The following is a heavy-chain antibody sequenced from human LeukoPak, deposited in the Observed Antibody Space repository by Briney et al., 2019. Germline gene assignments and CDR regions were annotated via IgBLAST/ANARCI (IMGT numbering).Heavy chain of an antibody. Sequence: GGSLRLSCAASGFTFSSYAMSWVRQAPGKGLEWVSAISGSGGSTYYADSVKGRFTISRDNSKNTLYLQMNSLRAEDTAVYYCAKDPDWFGSLGYYFDYWGQGTLVTVSS. D-gene: IGHD3-10*01. CDR3: AKDPDWFGSLGYYFDY. V-gene: IGHV3-23*01. CDR2: ISGSGGST. CDR1: GFTFSSYA. J-gene: IGHJ4*02.